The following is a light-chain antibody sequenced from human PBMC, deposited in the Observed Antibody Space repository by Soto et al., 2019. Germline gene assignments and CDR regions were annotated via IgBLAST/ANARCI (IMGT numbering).Light chain of an antibody. J-gene: IGKJ4*01. CDR3: QQYDNLPREPKLT. V-gene: IGKV1-33*01. CDR2: DAS. CDR1: QDISNY. Sequence: DIQMTQSPSSLSASVGDRVTITCQASQDISNYLNWYQQKPGKAPKLLIYDASNLETGVPSRFSGSGSGTDFTFTISSLQPEDIATYYCQQYDNLPREPKLTFGGGTKVEIK.